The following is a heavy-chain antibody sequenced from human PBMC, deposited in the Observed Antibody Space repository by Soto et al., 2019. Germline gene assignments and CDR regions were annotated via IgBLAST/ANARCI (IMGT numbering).Heavy chain of an antibody. D-gene: IGHD2-2*01. CDR1: GGSISSGGYY. CDR3: ARVRGNQLLEWFDP. J-gene: IGHJ5*02. CDR2: IYHSGTT. V-gene: IGHV4-31*03. Sequence: QVQLQESGPGLVKPSQTLSLTCTVSGGSISSGGYYWSWIRQHPGKGLEWIGYIYHSGTTYYNPSLPRRVPISVDTSKSQFSLKLTSVTAADTAVYYCARVRGNQLLEWFDPWGQGTLVSVSS.